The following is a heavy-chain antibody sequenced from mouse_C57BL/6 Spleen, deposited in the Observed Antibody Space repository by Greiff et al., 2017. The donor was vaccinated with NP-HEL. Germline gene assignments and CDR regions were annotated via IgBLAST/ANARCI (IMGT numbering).Heavy chain of an antibody. CDR3: ARKGSTVGGAMDY. CDR2: IDPEDGEN. V-gene: IGHV14-2*01. Sequence: EVQLQQSGAELVKPGASVKLSCTASGFNIKDYYMHWVKQRTEQGLEWIGRIDPEDGENKYAPKFQGKATITADTSSNTAYLQLSSRTAEDTAVYYCARKGSTVGGAMDYWGQGTSVTVSS. D-gene: IGHD1-1*01. CDR1: GFNIKDYY. J-gene: IGHJ4*01.